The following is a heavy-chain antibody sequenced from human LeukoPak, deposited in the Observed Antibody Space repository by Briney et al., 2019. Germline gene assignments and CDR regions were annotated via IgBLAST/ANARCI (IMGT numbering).Heavy chain of an antibody. V-gene: IGHV4-59*12. D-gene: IGHD4-17*01. CDR2: IYYSGST. CDR3: ASYGDSRWGFDP. CDR1: GGSISSYY. Sequence: PSETLSLTCTVSGGSISSYYWSWIRQPPGKGLEWIGYIYYSGSTYYNPSLKSRVTISVDTSKNQFSLKLSSVTAADTAVYYCASYGDSRWGFDPWGQGTLVTVSS. J-gene: IGHJ5*02.